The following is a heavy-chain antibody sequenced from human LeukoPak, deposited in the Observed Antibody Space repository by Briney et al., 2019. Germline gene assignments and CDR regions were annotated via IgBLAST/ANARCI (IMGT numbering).Heavy chain of an antibody. V-gene: IGHV3-74*01. J-gene: IGHJ4*02. CDR1: GLPFSSYW. CDR3: VRLGGNYEY. D-gene: IGHD1-26*01. Sequence: PGGSLRLSCAASGLPFSSYWMHWVRQAPGEGLVWVSVIIPDGSSTTYADSVKGRFTISRDNAKNTLYLQMNSLRAEDTAIYCCVRLGGNYEYWGQGTLVTVSS. CDR2: IIPDGSST.